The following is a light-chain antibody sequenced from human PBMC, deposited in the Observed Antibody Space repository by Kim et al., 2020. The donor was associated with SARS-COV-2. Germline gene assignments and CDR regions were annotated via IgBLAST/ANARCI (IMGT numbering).Light chain of an antibody. CDR3: QKYNAAPWT. CDR1: QGISNS. J-gene: IGKJ1*01. CDR2: DAS. Sequence: SSVGDMVTLTCRASQGISNSLAWYQQKPGNVPKVLIYDASALHSGVPSRFSGSGSGTDFTLTISSLQPEDAATYYCQKYNAAPWTFGQGTKVDIK. V-gene: IGKV1-27*01.